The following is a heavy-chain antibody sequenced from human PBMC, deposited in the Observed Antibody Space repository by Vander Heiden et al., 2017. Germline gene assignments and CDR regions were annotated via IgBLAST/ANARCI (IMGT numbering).Heavy chain of an antibody. J-gene: IGHJ4*02. V-gene: IGHV3-23*01. CDR2: ISGSSDST. Sequence: EVQLLESGGGLVQPGGSLRLPCAASGFPFSSYTMSWVRQAPGKGLEWVSAISGSSDSTSFADSVKGRFTISRDNSKNTLYLQMNSLRAEDTAVYYCVKGVSGYYLLDYWGQGTLVTVSS. CDR3: VKGVSGYYLLDY. CDR1: GFPFSSYT. D-gene: IGHD3-22*01.